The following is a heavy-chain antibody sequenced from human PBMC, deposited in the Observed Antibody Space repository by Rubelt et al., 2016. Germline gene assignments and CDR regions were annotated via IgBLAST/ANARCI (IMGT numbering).Heavy chain of an antibody. CDR2: ISYSGST. CDR3: ARQMGTTFRSFHYSYGLDV. V-gene: IGHV4-59*08. J-gene: IGHJ6*02. CDR1: GGSISSYY. D-gene: IGHD1-1*01. Sequence: GGSISSYYWSWIRQPPGKGLEWIGYISYSGSTNYNPSLKSRLTISVDTSKNQFSLKLSSVTAADTAVYYCARQMGTTFRSFHYSYGLDVWGQGTTVTVSS.